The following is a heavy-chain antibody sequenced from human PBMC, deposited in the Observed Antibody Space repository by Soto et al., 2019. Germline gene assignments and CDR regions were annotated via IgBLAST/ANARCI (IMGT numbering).Heavy chain of an antibody. J-gene: IGHJ3*02. V-gene: IGHV3-30*03. CDR3: AARPTIAVAGTGGAFDI. D-gene: IGHD6-19*01. CDR2: ISYDGSNK. CDR1: GFTFSSYG. Sequence: QVQLVESGGGVVQPGRSLRLSCAASGFTFSSYGMHWVRQAPGKGLEWVAVISYDGSNKYYADSVKGRFTISRDNSKNTLYLQLKSLRAEDTAVYYCAARPTIAVAGTGGAFDIWGQGTMVTVSS.